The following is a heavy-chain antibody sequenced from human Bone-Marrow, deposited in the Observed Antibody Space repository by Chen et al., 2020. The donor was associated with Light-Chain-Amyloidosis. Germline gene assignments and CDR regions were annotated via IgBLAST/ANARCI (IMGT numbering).Heavy chain of an antibody. J-gene: IGHJ4*02. CDR2: IYPGDSDT. V-gene: IGHV5-51*01. Sequence: EVQLVQSGAEVKKTGESMKISCKASGYSFTSYWIGWVRQTPGKGLELMGIIYPGDSDTRYSPSFQGQVTISVDTSSSTAYLQRRSLKASDSAIYYCARLLGLRYYDWLFFDYWGQGTLVTVSS. CDR1: GYSFTSYW. D-gene: IGHD3-9*01. CDR3: ARLLGLRYYDWLFFDY.